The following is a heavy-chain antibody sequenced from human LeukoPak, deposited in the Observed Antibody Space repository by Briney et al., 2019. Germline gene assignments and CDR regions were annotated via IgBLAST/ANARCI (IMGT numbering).Heavy chain of an antibody. CDR3: ASSGSYRFDY. J-gene: IGHJ4*02. D-gene: IGHD1-26*01. V-gene: IGHV3-48*02. CDR1: GFTFSNAW. Sequence: GGSLRLSCATSGFTFSNAWMNWVRQAPGKGLEWVSHITASGTAMFYADSVKGRFTISRDNAKNSLYLQMNSLRDEDTAVYYCASSGSYRFDYWGQGTPVTVSS. CDR2: ITASGTAM.